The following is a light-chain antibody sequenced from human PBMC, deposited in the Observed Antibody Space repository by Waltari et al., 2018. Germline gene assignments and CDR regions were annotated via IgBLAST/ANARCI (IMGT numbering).Light chain of an antibody. CDR3: SSRDSSGDHVL. CDR2: GKS. CDR1: SLRRYY. Sequence: SSELTQDPAVSVALGQTVRITCQGDSLRRYYASWYQQKPGQAPVLVIYGKSSRPSGIPNRFSGSSSGNTASLTITGAQAEDEADYYCSSRDSSGDHVLFGGGTKLTVL. V-gene: IGLV3-19*01. J-gene: IGLJ2*01.